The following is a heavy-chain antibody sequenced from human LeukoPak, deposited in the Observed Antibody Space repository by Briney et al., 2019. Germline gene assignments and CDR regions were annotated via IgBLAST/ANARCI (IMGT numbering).Heavy chain of an antibody. CDR3: ARDDTWGYYDSSGYYD. CDR2: INPNSGGT. D-gene: IGHD3-22*01. CDR1: GYTFTGYY. V-gene: IGHV1-2*02. J-gene: IGHJ4*02. Sequence: ASVKVSCKASGYTFTGYYMHWVRQAPGQGLEWMGWINPNSGGTNYAQKFQGRVTMTRDTSISTAYMELSRLRSDDTAVYYCARDDTWGYYDSSGYYDWGQGTLVTVSS.